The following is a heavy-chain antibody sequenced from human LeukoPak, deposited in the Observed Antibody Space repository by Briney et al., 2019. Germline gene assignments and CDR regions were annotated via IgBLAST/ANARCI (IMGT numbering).Heavy chain of an antibody. V-gene: IGHV4-39*07. Sequence: SETLSLTCTVSGGSISSSSYYWGWIRQPPGKGLEWIGSIYYSGSTYYNPSLKSRVTISVDTSKNQFSLKLTSVTAADTAVYYCASKTSASCFDPWGQGTLVTVSS. CDR1: GGSISSSSYY. CDR2: IYYSGST. D-gene: IGHD3-10*01. CDR3: ASKTSASCFDP. J-gene: IGHJ5*02.